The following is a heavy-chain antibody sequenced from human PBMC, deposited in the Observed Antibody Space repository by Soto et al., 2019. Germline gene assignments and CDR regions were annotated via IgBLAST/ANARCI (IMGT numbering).Heavy chain of an antibody. CDR1: GCSLAGYW. D-gene: IGHD3-22*01. CDR2: IDPSDSQA. CDR3: ARQIYDSDTGPNFQYYFDS. J-gene: IGHJ4*02. Sequence: PGESLKISCKGSGCSLAGYWITWVRQKPGKGLEWMGRIDPSDSQAYYSPSFRGHVTISVTKSITTVFLQWSSLRASDTAMYYCARQIYDSDTGPNFQYYFDSWGQGTPVTVSS. V-gene: IGHV5-10-1*01.